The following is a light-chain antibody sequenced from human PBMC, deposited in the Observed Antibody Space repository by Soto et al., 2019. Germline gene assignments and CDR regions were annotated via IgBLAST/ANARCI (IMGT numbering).Light chain of an antibody. J-gene: IGKJ2*01. Sequence: DVQMTQSPSSLSASVGDRVTITCRTSQNIATYLNWYQQTPGKAPKLLIYAASSLQSGVPSRFSGSGSGTDFTLTISSLQPEDSATYYCQRTYSTPPYTFGQGTKLEIK. CDR1: QNIATY. V-gene: IGKV1-39*01. CDR3: QRTYSTPPYT. CDR2: AAS.